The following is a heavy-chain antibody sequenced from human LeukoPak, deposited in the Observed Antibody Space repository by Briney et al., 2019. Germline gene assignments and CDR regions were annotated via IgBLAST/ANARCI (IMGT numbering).Heavy chain of an antibody. Sequence: GASVKVSCKASGGTFSSYAISWVRQAPGQGLEWMGGIIPVFGTANYAQKFQGRVTITADESTSTAYMELSSLRSEDTAVYYCARGMEPYYYMDVWGKGTTVTVSS. CDR1: GGTFSSYA. CDR3: ARGMEPYYYMDV. J-gene: IGHJ6*03. V-gene: IGHV1-69*13. CDR2: IIPVFGTA. D-gene: IGHD1-26*01.